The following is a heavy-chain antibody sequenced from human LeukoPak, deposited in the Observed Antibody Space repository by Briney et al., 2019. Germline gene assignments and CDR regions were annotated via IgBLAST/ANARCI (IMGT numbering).Heavy chain of an antibody. CDR3: ARDGGALGFLTGYQGDVFDI. Sequence: ASVKVSCKASAYTFTGYYTHWVRQAPGQGLEWMGWINPNSGGTNYAQKFQGRVTMTRDTSISTAYMELSRLRSDDTAVYYCARDGGALGFLTGYQGDVFDIWGKGKRVTVSS. D-gene: IGHD3-9*01. V-gene: IGHV1-2*02. J-gene: IGHJ3*02. CDR1: AYTFTGYY. CDR2: INPNSGGT.